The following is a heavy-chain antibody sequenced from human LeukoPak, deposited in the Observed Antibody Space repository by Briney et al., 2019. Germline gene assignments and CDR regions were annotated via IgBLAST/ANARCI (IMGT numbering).Heavy chain of an antibody. J-gene: IGHJ4*02. CDR2: ISAYNGNT. CDR1: GYTFTSYG. CDR3: AGVAHFMPYVDY. Sequence: ASVKVSCKASGYTFTSYGISWVRQAPGQGLEWMGWISAYNGNTNYAQKLQGRVTMTTDTSTSTAYMELRSLRAEDTAVYYCAGVAHFMPYVDYWGQGTLVTVSS. V-gene: IGHV1-18*01. D-gene: IGHD2-2*01.